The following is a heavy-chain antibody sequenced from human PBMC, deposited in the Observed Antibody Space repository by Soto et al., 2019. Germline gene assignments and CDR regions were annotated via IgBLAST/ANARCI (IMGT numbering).Heavy chain of an antibody. Sequence: PSETLSLTCAVYGGSFSGYYWSWIRPPPGKGLEWIGEINHSGSTNYNPSLKGRVTISVDTSKNQFSLKLSSVTAADTVVYYCARGLIKYYDFWSGLYYFDYWGQGTLVTVSS. D-gene: IGHD3-3*01. CDR1: GGSFSGYY. J-gene: IGHJ4*02. CDR2: INHSGST. CDR3: ARGLIKYYDFWSGLYYFDY. V-gene: IGHV4-34*01.